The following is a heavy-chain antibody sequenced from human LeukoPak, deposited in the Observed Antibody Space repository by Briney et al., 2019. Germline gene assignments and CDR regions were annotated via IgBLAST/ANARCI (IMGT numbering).Heavy chain of an antibody. J-gene: IGHJ4*02. V-gene: IGHV5-51*01. Sequence: GESLKISCKGSGYSFTSYWIGCVRQMPGKGLEWMGIIFPDDSDVKYSPSFQGQVTMSVDKSIRTAYLQWNSLKSSDTAIYYCAKLEAYTSGWSFFYWGQGTLVTVSS. CDR1: GYSFTSYW. CDR3: AKLEAYTSGWSFFY. D-gene: IGHD6-19*01. CDR2: IFPDDSDV.